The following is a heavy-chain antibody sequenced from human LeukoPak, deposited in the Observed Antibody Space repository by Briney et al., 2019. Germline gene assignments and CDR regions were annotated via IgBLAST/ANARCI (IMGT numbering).Heavy chain of an antibody. V-gene: IGHV3-7*01. Sequence: GGSLRLSCATSGFIFKDYWMSWVRQAPGKGLEWVANIRQDGSDKNYVDSVKGRFTISRDNAKNSLLLQMNSLRVEDTAVYYCARDGSYFDYWGQGTPATVSS. CDR1: GFIFKDYW. D-gene: IGHD3-10*01. CDR2: IRQDGSDK. J-gene: IGHJ4*02. CDR3: ARDGSYFDY.